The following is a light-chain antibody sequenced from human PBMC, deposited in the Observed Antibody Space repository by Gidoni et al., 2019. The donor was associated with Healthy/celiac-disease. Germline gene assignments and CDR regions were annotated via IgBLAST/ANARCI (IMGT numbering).Light chain of an antibody. CDR2: GAS. CDR3: QQYNNWPPGT. Sequence: EIVMTQSPATLSVSPGERATFSGRASQSVSSNLAWYQQKPGQAPRLLIYGASTRATGIPARFSGSGSGTEFTLTISSLQSEDFAVYYCQQYNNWPPGTFGQGTKVEIK. J-gene: IGKJ1*01. CDR1: QSVSSN. V-gene: IGKV3-15*01.